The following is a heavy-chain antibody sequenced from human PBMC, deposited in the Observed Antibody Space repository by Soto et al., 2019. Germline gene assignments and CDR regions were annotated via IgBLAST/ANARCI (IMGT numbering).Heavy chain of an antibody. CDR2: MYYSGNA. Sequence: QVQLQESGPGLVKPSETLSLTCTVSGASISRYYWSWIRQSPGKGLEWIGYMYYSGNANYNPSLRSRITISVDTSKNQFSLNLNSVTAADTAMYYCAREYPVHSAYFDYWGQGILVTVSS. D-gene: IGHD1-26*01. CDR3: AREYPVHSAYFDY. V-gene: IGHV4-59*01. CDR1: GASISRYY. J-gene: IGHJ4*02.